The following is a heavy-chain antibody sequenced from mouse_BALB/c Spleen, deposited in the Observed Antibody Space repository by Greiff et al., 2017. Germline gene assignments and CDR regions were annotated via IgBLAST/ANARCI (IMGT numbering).Heavy chain of an antibody. J-gene: IGHJ2*01. D-gene: IGHD2-1*01. CDR1: GYTFTDYW. V-gene: IGHV1-69*01. CDR2: IDTSDSYT. CDR3: ARYYGNYVFDY. Sequence: QVQLKEPGAELVMPGASVKMSCKASGYTFTDYWMHWVKQRPGQGLEWIGAIDTSDSYTSYNQKFKGKATLTVDESSSTAYMQLSSLTSEDSAVYYCARYYGNYVFDYWGQGTTLTVSS.